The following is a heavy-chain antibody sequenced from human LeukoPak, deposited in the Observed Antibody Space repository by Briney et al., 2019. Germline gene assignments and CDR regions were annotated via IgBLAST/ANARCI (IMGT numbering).Heavy chain of an antibody. Sequence: ASVKVSCKASGYTFTSYGISWVRQAPGQGLEWMGWISAYNGNTNYAQKLQGRVTMTTDTSTSTAYMELRSLRSEDTAVYYCALYCGGDCYSGGDYWGQGTLVTVSS. V-gene: IGHV1-18*01. CDR2: ISAYNGNT. CDR3: ALYCGGDCYSGGDY. J-gene: IGHJ4*02. CDR1: GYTFTSYG. D-gene: IGHD2-21*02.